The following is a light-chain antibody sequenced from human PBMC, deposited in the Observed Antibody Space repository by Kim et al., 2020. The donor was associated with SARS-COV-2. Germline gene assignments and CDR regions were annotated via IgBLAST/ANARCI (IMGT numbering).Light chain of an antibody. Sequence: EIVLTQSPGTLSLSPGERATLSCRASQSVSSSYLAWYQQKPGQAPRLLIYGASSRATGIPDRFSGSGSGTDFTLTISRLEPEDFAVYYCQQYGSSSDTFGQGTKLAI. CDR3: QQYGSSSDT. CDR1: QSVSSSY. V-gene: IGKV3-20*01. J-gene: IGKJ2*01. CDR2: GAS.